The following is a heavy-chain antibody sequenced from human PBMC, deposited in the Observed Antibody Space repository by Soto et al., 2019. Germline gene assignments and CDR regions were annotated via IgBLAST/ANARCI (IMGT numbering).Heavy chain of an antibody. CDR2: VSYRGRS. D-gene: IGHD2-2*01. CDR1: RGCVTNSSYY. V-gene: IGHV4-39*01. J-gene: IGHJ4*02. CDR3: VSQRSTGPTQAYLNY. Sequence: SESLSLTCTVSRGCVTNSSYYWGWIRQSPGKRLEWIGSVSYRGRSYSKSSVKSRVTISVDTSKNRFSLSLHSVSASDTAVYSCVSQRSTGPTQAYLNYRRRGARGAVSS.